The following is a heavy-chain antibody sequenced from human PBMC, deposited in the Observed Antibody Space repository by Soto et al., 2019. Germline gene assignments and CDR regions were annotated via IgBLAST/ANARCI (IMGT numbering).Heavy chain of an antibody. CDR2: IGPESGAT. D-gene: IGHD1-26*01. Sequence: ASVKVSCKASGYTFTGHYIHWVRQTPEQGPEWMGEIGPESGATRYAQRFQGRVTMTRDMSITTVYMELNNLSPDDTAVYYCGRGRSGQIVVFYWGQGTPVTVSS. V-gene: IGHV1-2*02. J-gene: IGHJ4*02. CDR1: GYTFTGHY. CDR3: GRGRSGQIVVFY.